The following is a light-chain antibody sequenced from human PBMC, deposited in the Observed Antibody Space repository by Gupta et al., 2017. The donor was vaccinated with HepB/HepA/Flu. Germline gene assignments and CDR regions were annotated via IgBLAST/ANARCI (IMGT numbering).Light chain of an antibody. CDR1: NLGDKY. J-gene: IGLJ2*01. Sequence: SYELTQPPSASVSAGQSASITCSGDNLGDKYACWYQQKPGQSPVLVIYQDSKRPSGIPERFSGSNSGNTATLTISGTQAMDEANYYCQAWDSLVVFGGGTKLTVL. V-gene: IGLV3-1*01. CDR3: QAWDSLVV. CDR2: QDS.